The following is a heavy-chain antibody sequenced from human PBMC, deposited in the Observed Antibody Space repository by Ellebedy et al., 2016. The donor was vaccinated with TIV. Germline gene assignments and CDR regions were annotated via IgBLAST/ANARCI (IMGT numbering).Heavy chain of an antibody. V-gene: IGHV3-64D*06. J-gene: IGHJ4*02. CDR2: IVSNGDST. CDR1: GFTFSSYA. Sequence: GESLKISCSASGFTFSSYAMHWVRQAPGKGLEYISAIVSNGDSTYYANSVKGRFIISRDNSKNTLYLQMSSLRPEYTAVYYCVKAWGDWGQGTLVTVSS. D-gene: IGHD3-16*01. CDR3: VKAWGD.